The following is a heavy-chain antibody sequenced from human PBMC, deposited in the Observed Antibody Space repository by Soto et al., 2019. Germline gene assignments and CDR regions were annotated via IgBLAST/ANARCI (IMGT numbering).Heavy chain of an antibody. CDR2: IYYSGST. D-gene: IGHD5-18*01. Sequence: QVQLQESGPGLVKPSQTLSLTCTVSGGSISSGDYYWSWIRQPPGKGLEWIGYIYYSGSTYYNPSLKSRVTISVDTSKNQFSLKLSSVTAADTAVYYCARGDFGRDPAGAYYYGMDVWGQGTTVTVSS. J-gene: IGHJ6*02. CDR1: GGSISSGDYY. CDR3: ARGDFGRDPAGAYYYGMDV. V-gene: IGHV4-30-4*01.